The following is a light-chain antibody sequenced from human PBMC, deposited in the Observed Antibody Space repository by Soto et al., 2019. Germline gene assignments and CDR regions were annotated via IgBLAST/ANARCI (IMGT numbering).Light chain of an antibody. V-gene: IGKV3-15*01. CDR1: QSVSSN. J-gene: IGKJ3*01. CDR3: QQHNNWPSFT. CDR2: GAS. Sequence: EIVMTQSPATLSVSPGERATLSCRASQSVSSNLAWYQQKPGQAPRLLIYGASTRATGIPARFSGSGSGTEFTLTISSLQSEDFAVYYCQQHNNWPSFTFGPGTKVDSK.